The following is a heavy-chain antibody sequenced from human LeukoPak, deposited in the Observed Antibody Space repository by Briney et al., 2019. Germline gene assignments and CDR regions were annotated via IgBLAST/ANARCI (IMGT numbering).Heavy chain of an antibody. CDR2: IYYSGST. Sequence: SETLSLTCTVSGGSISSYYWSWIRQPPGKGLEWIGYIYYSGSTNYNPSLKSRVTISVDTSKNQFSLKLSSVTAADTAVYYCVMDTNSGWYNPEFEHWGQGTLVSVSP. J-gene: IGHJ4*02. CDR1: GGSISSYY. D-gene: IGHD6-19*01. V-gene: IGHV4-59*12. CDR3: VMDTNSGWYNPEFEH.